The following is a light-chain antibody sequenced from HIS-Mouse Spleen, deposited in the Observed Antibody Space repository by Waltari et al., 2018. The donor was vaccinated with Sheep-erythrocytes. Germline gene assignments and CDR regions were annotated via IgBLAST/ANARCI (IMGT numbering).Light chain of an antibody. CDR2: GAS. CDR1: QSVSSSY. J-gene: IGKJ3*01. Sequence: EIVLTQSPGTVSLSPGERATLPCRASQSVSSSYLAWYQQKPGQAPRLLIYGASSRATGIPDRFSGSGSGTDFTLTISRLEPEDFAVYYCQQYGSSPLFTFGPGTKVDIK. CDR3: QQYGSSPLFT. V-gene: IGKV3-20*01.